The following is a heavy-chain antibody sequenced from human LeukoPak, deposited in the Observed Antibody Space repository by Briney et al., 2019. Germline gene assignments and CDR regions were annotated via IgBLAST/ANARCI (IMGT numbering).Heavy chain of an antibody. V-gene: IGHV1-8*01. CDR3: ARGALPADCSSTSCYTGYYYYYYGMDV. CDR1: GYTFTSYD. Sequence: ASVKVSCKASGYTFTSYDINWVRQATGQGLEWMGWMNPNSGNTGYAQKFQGRVTMTRNTSISTAYMELSSLRSEDTAVYYCARGALPADCSSTSCYTGYYYYYYGMDVWGQGTTVTVSS. D-gene: IGHD2-2*02. J-gene: IGHJ6*02. CDR2: MNPNSGNT.